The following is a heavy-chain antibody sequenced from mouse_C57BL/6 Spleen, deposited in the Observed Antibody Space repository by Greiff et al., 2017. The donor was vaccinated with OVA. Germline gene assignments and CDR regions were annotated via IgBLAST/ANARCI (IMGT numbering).Heavy chain of an antibody. CDR3: ARDGKGLIRDYAMDY. J-gene: IGHJ4*01. V-gene: IGHV5-4*01. CDR1: GFTFSSYA. Sequence: EVKLVESGGGLVKPGGSLKLSCAASGFTFSSYAMSWVRQTPEKRLEWVATISDGGSYTYYPDNVKGRFTISRDNAKNNLYLQMSHLKSEDTAMYYCARDGKGLIRDYAMDYWGQGTSVTVSS. CDR2: ISDGGSYT. D-gene: IGHD1-1*01.